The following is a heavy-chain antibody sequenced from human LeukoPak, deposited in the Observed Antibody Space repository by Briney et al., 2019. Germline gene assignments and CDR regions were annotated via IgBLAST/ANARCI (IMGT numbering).Heavy chain of an antibody. Sequence: GGSLRLSCAASRFTFTNYAMSWVRQAPGKGLEWVSAISGSGGSTYYADSVKGRFTISRDNSKNTLYLQMNSLRAEDTAVYYCARDRSGPVYGMDVWGQGTTVTVSS. CDR1: RFTFTNYA. J-gene: IGHJ6*02. CDR2: ISGSGGST. D-gene: IGHD3-16*02. V-gene: IGHV3-23*01. CDR3: ARDRSGPVYGMDV.